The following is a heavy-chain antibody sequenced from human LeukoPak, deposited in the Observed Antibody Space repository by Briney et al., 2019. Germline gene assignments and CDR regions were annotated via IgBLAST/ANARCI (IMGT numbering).Heavy chain of an antibody. D-gene: IGHD1-26*01. Sequence: SETLSLTCAVYGGSFSGYYWSWIRQPPGKWLEWIGEINHSGSTNYNPSLKSRVTISVDTSKNQFSLKLSSVTAADTAVYYCAREGIVGVYFDYWGQGTLVTVSS. J-gene: IGHJ4*02. V-gene: IGHV4-34*01. CDR2: INHSGST. CDR1: GGSFSGYY. CDR3: AREGIVGVYFDY.